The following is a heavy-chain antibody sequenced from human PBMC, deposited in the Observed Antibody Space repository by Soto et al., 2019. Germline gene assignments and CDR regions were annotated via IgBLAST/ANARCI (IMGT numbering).Heavy chain of an antibody. CDR1: GDSVNSYY. D-gene: IGHD6-13*01. V-gene: IGHV4-59*02. Sequence: SETLSLTCTVTGDSVNSYYWSWMRQPPGKGLECMGYVYYSGSTNYNPSLKSRVTISVDTSKNQISLRLKSVTAADTAVYYCARAEKSGIHYFAYWGQGSLVTVSS. J-gene: IGHJ4*02. CDR2: VYYSGST. CDR3: ARAEKSGIHYFAY.